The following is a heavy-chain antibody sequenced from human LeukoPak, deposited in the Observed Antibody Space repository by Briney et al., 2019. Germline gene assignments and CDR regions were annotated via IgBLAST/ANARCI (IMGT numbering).Heavy chain of an antibody. CDR3: AKAGYCSGGSCYPHYYYYGMDV. CDR1: GFTFSSYA. Sequence: PGGSLRLSCAASGFTFSSYAMSWVRQASGKGLEWVSAISGSGGSTYYADSVKGRFTISRDNSKNTLYLQMNSLRAEDTAVYYCAKAGYCSGGSCYPHYYYYGMDVWGQGTTVTVSS. V-gene: IGHV3-23*01. D-gene: IGHD2-15*01. J-gene: IGHJ6*02. CDR2: ISGSGGST.